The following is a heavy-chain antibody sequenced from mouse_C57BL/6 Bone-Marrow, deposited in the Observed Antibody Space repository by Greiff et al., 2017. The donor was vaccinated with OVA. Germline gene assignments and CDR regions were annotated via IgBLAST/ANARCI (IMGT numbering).Heavy chain of an antibody. Sequence: EVKLQASGTVLARPGASVKLSCKTSGYTFTSYWMHWVKPRPGQGLEWIGAIYPGNRDTSSTQKFKGTAQLPAVTSASTAYMELSSLTNEDSAVYCWTRAPLRDWGQGTLVTVSA. V-gene: IGHV1-5*01. CDR3: TRAPLRD. J-gene: IGHJ3*01. CDR2: IYPGNRDT. CDR1: GYTFTSYW. D-gene: IGHD1-1*01.